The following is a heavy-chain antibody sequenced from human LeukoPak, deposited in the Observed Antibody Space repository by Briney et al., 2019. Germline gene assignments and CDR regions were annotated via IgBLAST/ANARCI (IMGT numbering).Heavy chain of an antibody. D-gene: IGHD1-1*01. CDR1: GFTFSSYA. V-gene: IGHV3-30*04. J-gene: IGHJ4*02. CDR3: AKGLERESRLDS. Sequence: GGSLRLSCAASGFTFSSYAMSWVRQAPGKGLEWVAVISYDGSNKYYADSVKGRFTISRDNSKNTLYLQMNSLRAEDTALYYCAKGLERESRLDSWGQGTLVTVSS. CDR2: ISYDGSNK.